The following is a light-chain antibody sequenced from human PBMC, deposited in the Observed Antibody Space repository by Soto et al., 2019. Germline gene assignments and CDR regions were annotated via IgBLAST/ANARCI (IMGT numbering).Light chain of an antibody. CDR3: QQRSNWPS. V-gene: IGKV3-11*01. CDR2: DAS. J-gene: IGKJ3*01. Sequence: EIVLTQSPATLSLSPGERATLSCRASQSVSSYLVWYQQKPGQAPRLLIYDASNRATGIPARFSGSVSGTDFTLTSSSLEPEDFAVYYCQQRSNWPSFGPGTKVDIK. CDR1: QSVSSY.